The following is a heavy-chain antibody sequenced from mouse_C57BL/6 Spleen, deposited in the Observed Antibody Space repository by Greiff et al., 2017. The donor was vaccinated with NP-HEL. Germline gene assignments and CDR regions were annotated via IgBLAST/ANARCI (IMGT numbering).Heavy chain of an antibody. V-gene: IGHV1-50*01. CDR1: GYTFTSYW. D-gene: IGHD1-1*01. Sequence: VQLQQPGAELVKPGASVKLSCKASGYTFTSYWMQWVKQRPGQGLEWIGEIDPSDSYTNYNQKFKGKATLTVDTSSSTAYMQLSSLTSEDSAVYYCARELRKDYAMDYWGQGTSVTVSS. CDR3: ARELRKDYAMDY. J-gene: IGHJ4*01. CDR2: IDPSDSYT.